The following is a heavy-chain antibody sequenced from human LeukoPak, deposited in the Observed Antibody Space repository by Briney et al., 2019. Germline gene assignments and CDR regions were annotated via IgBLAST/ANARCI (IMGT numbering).Heavy chain of an antibody. D-gene: IGHD1-1*01. CDR2: INHSGST. J-gene: IGHJ4*02. Sequence: PSETLSLTCAVYGGSFSGYYWSWIRQPPGKGLEWVGEINHSGSTNYNPSLKSRVTISVDTSKNQFSLKLSSVTAADTAVYYCARWDNWVNFDYWGQGALVTVSS. V-gene: IGHV4-34*01. CDR1: GGSFSGYY. CDR3: ARWDNWVNFDY.